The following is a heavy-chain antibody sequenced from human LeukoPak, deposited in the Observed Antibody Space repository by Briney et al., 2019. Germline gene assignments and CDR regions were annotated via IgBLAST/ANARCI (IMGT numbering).Heavy chain of an antibody. CDR1: GGSFSGYY. V-gene: IGHV4-34*01. Sequence: SETLSLTCAVYGGSFSGYYWSWIRQPPGKGLEWIGEINHSGSTNYNPSLKSRVTISVDTSKNQISLKLSSVTAADTAVYYCARDTLPDNAFDIWGQGTMVTVSS. J-gene: IGHJ3*02. D-gene: IGHD1-14*01. CDR2: INHSGST. CDR3: ARDTLPDNAFDI.